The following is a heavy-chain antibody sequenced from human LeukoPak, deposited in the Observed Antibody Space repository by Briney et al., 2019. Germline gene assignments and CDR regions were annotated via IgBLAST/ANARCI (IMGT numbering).Heavy chain of an antibody. D-gene: IGHD3-10*01. J-gene: IGHJ4*02. V-gene: IGHV1-2*02. CDR3: ARGQVRGVTLAPLDY. CDR2: INPNSGGT. CDR1: GYTFTGYY. Sequence: ASVKVSCKASGYTFTGYYMHWVRQAPGQGLEWMGWINPNSGGTNYAQKFQGRVTMTRDTSISTAYMELSRLRSDDTAVYYCARGQVRGVTLAPLDYWGLGTLVTVSS.